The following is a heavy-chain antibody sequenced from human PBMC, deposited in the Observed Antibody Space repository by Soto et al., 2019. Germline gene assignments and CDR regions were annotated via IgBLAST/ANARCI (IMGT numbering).Heavy chain of an antibody. CDR1: NFSISSGYY. V-gene: IGHV4-38-2*01. Sequence: SETLSLTCVVSNFSISSGYYWGWIRQSPGKGLEWIASIYRSGTTSYNPSLKSRVTISVDPSKNQFSLMLTAVTAADTAVYYCARTHSGSYYSVFNYWGRGSMVTVSS. CDR2: IYRSGTT. CDR3: ARTHSGSYYSVFNY. D-gene: IGHD1-26*01. J-gene: IGHJ4*02.